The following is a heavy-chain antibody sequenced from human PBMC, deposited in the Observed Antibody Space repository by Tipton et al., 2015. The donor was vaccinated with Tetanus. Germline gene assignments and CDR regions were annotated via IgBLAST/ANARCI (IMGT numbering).Heavy chain of an antibody. J-gene: IGHJ4*02. CDR3: ARPVKQWLVPVDS. V-gene: IGHV4-34*01. CDR1: GGSFSSFY. Sequence: CGVSGGSFSSFYWSWIRQPPGKGLEWIGEINPSGGASYNPSLKSRVTISVDTSKNQFSLKLTSVTAADTAVYYCARPVKQWLVPVDSWGQGTLVTVSS. D-gene: IGHD6-19*01. CDR2: INPSGGA.